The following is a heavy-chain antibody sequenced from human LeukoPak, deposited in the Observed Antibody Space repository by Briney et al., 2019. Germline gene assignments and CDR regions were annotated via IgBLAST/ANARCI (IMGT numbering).Heavy chain of an antibody. CDR3: AKAARITIFGVVIATQFDY. CDR2: IIPIFGTA. CDR1: GYTFTSYD. J-gene: IGHJ4*02. Sequence: SVKVSCKASGYTFTSYDINWVRQATGQGPEWMGGIIPIFGTANYAQKFQGRVTITADESTSTAYMELSSLRSEDTAVYYCAKAARITIFGVVIATQFDYWGQGTLVTVSS. V-gene: IGHV1-69*13. D-gene: IGHD3-3*01.